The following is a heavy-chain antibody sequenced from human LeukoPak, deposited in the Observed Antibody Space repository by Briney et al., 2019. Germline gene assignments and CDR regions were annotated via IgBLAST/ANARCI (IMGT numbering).Heavy chain of an antibody. Sequence: GVLRLSCAASAFTFNSYSMSWVRQAPGKGLEWVASITSTSVSTYYADSVKGRFTISRDNAKNSLYLQMNSLRAEDTAVYYCARTYYDILTSYNPYFDYWGQGTLVTVSS. CDR3: ARTYYDILTSYNPYFDY. J-gene: IGHJ4*02. CDR2: ITSTSVST. CDR1: AFTFNSYS. D-gene: IGHD3-9*01. V-gene: IGHV3-21*01.